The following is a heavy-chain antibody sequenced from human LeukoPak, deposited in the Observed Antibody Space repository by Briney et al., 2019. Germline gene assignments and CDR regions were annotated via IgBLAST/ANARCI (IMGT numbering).Heavy chain of an antibody. V-gene: IGHV4-59*08. CDR3: ARHSGSGSESRPFDP. CDR1: GGSISSYY. CDR2: IYYSGST. Sequence: SETLSLTCTVSGGSISSYYWSWIRQPPGKGLEWIGYIYYSGSTNYNPSLKSRVTISVDTSKNQFSLRLTSVTATDTALYHCARHSGSGSESRPFDPWGQGTLVSVSS. D-gene: IGHD3-10*01. J-gene: IGHJ5*02.